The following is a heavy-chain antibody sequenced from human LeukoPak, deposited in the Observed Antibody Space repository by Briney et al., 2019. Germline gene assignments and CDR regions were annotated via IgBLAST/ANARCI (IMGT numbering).Heavy chain of an antibody. CDR3: ARAPIVATRLYYFDY. V-gene: IGHV3-48*04. D-gene: IGHD5-12*01. J-gene: IGHJ4*02. CDR1: GFTFSSYS. Sequence: PGGSLRLSCAASGFTFSSYSMNWVRQAPGKGLEWLSYISSSSSTIYYADSVKGRFTISRDNAKNSLYLQMNSLRAEDTAVYYCARAPIVATRLYYFDYWGQGTLVTVSS. CDR2: ISSSSSTI.